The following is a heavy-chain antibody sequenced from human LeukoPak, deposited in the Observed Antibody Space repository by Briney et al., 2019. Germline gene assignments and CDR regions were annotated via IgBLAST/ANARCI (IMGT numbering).Heavy chain of an antibody. CDR1: GFTFSGYW. D-gene: IGHD1-26*01. CDR3: ARDPRSKGFDP. CDR2: INGDGSDT. V-gene: IGHV3-74*01. Sequence: PGGPLRLSCAASGFTFSGYWMHWARQSPGKGLVWVSCINGDGSDTRYADSVKGRFTISRDNAKNTLYLQMNSLRVEDTAVYYCARDPRSKGFDPWGQGTLVTVSS. J-gene: IGHJ5*02.